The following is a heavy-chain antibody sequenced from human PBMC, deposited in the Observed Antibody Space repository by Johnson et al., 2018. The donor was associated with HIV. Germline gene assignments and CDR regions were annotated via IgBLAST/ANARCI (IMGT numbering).Heavy chain of an antibody. Sequence: EVQLVESGGGVVQPGRSLRLSCAASGFTFSSYGMHWVRQAPGKGLEWVANIKQDGSEKYYVDSVKGRFTISRDNAKNSLYLQMNSLRAEDTAVYYCAKGRSPRIQLRTWAFDIWGQGTMVIVSS. CDR2: IKQDGSEK. CDR1: GFTFSSYG. J-gene: IGHJ3*02. CDR3: AKGRSPRIQLRTWAFDI. D-gene: IGHD5-18*01. V-gene: IGHV3-7*01.